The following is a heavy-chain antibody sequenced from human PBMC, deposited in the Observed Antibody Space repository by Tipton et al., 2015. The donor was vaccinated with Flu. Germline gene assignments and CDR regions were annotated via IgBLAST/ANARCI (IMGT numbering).Heavy chain of an antibody. CDR1: GGSFSGYY. J-gene: IGHJ6*03. Sequence: TLSLTCAVYGGSFSGYYWSWIRQPPGKGLEWIGEINHSGSTNYNPSLKSRVTISVDTSKNQFSLKLSSVTAADTAVYYCARVKQSQLLDYYYMDVWGKGTTVTVSS. CDR3: ARVKQSQLLDYYYMDV. V-gene: IGHV4-34*01. D-gene: IGHD2-2*01. CDR2: INHSGST.